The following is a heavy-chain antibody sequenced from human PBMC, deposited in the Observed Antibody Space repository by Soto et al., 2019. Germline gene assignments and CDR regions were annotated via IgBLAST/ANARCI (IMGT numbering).Heavy chain of an antibody. CDR3: ARCSRYDFWSGYLGFDP. Sequence: QVQLQESGPGLEKPSGTLSLTCAVSGGSISSSNWWSWVRQPPGKGLEWIGEIYHSGSTNYNPSLKSRVTISVDKSKNQFSLKLSSVTAADTAVYYCARCSRYDFWSGYLGFDPWGQGTLVTVSS. CDR1: GGSISSSNW. J-gene: IGHJ5*02. D-gene: IGHD3-3*01. V-gene: IGHV4-4*02. CDR2: IYHSGST.